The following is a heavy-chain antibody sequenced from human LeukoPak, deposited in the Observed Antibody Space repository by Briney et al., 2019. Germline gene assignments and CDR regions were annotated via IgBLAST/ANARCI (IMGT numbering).Heavy chain of an antibody. J-gene: IGHJ4*02. CDR1: RYIFTSYY. CDR3: ARDRGSSWFVDY. V-gene: IGHV1-2*02. Sequence: ASVNVSCQASRYIFTSYYIHWVRQAPGQGLEWMGWINPNSGGTKYAQKFQGRVTMTSDTSISTAYMELSRLRSDDTAVYYCARDRGSSWFVDYWGQGTLVTVSS. D-gene: IGHD6-13*01. CDR2: INPNSGGT.